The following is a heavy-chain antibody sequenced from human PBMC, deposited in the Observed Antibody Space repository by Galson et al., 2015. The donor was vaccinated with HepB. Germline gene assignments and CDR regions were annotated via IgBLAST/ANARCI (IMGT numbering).Heavy chain of an antibody. CDR1: GFTFSSYA. D-gene: IGHD6-13*01. V-gene: IGHV3-23*01. CDR2: ISGSGGST. J-gene: IGHJ4*02. CDR3: AKGNLYLYSSSWLDFDY. Sequence: SLRLSCAASGFTFSSYAMSWVRQAPGKGLEWVSAISGSGGSTYYADSVKGRFTISRDNSKNTLYLQMNSLRAEDTAVYYCAKGNLYLYSSSWLDFDYWGQGTLVTVSS.